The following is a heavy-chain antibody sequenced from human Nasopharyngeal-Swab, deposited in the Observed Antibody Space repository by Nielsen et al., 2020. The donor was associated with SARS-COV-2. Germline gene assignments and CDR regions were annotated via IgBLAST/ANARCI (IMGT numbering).Heavy chain of an antibody. D-gene: IGHD4-11*01. J-gene: IGHJ4*02. V-gene: IGHV1-2*06. CDR3: AIVSYSNYDY. Sequence: ASVKVSCKASGYTFTDYYMHWVRQAPGQGLEWMGRINPNSGGTNYAQKFQGRVTMTRDTSISTVYMVLSRLRSDDTAVYYCAIVSYSNYDYWGQGTLVTVSS. CDR1: GYTFTDYY. CDR2: INPNSGGT.